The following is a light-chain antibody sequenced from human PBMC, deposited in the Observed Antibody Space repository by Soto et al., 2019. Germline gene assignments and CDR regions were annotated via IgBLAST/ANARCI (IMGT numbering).Light chain of an antibody. Sequence: EIVLTQYPGTLSLSPGERATLSCRASQRVSSSYLAWYQQKPGQAPSLLMYGASRRATGIPERFSGSGSGTDFTLTISRLEPEDFAVYYCQQYGSSPRTFGQGTKVDI. CDR2: GAS. V-gene: IGKV3-20*01. J-gene: IGKJ1*01. CDR3: QQYGSSPRT. CDR1: QRVSSSY.